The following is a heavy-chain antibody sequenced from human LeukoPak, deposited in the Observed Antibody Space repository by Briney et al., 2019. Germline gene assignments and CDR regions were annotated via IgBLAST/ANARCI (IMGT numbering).Heavy chain of an antibody. Sequence: GRSLRLSCAASGFTFSSYCMHWVRQAPGKGLEWVAVIWYDGSNKYYADCVKGRFTISRDNSKNTLYLQMNSLRAEDTAVYYCARDPTRYASTTVVASNFDYWGQGTLVTVSS. CDR2: IWYDGSNK. V-gene: IGHV3-33*01. D-gene: IGHD4-23*01. CDR1: GFTFSSYC. CDR3: ARDPTRYASTTVVASNFDY. J-gene: IGHJ4*02.